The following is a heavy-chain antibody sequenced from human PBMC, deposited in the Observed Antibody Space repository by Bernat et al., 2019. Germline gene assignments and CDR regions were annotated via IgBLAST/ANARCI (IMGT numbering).Heavy chain of an antibody. CDR2: MNPNSGNT. V-gene: IGHV1-8*01. CDR1: GYTFTSYD. D-gene: IGHD3-3*01. Sequence: QAQLVQSGAEVKKPGASVKVSCKASGYTFTSYDINWVRQATGQGLEWMGWMNPNSGNTGYAQKFQGRVTMTRNTPISTAYMELSSLRSEDTAVYYCARGYYDFWGGYYTGICSGYNWFDPWGQGTLVTVSS. CDR3: ARGYYDFWGGYYTGICSGYNWFDP. J-gene: IGHJ5*02.